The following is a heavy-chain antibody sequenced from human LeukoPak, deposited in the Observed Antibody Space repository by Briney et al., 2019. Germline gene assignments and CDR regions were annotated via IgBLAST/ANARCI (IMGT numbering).Heavy chain of an antibody. CDR3: AVATIKDYFDY. CDR2: ISSSGSTI. CDR1: GFAFSCYE. J-gene: IGHJ4*02. D-gene: IGHD5-24*01. V-gene: IGHV3-48*03. Sequence: PGGSLRLSCAASGFAFSCYEMNWVRQAPGKGLVWVSYISSSGSTIYYADSVKGRFTISRDNAKNSLYLQMNSLRAEDTAVYYCAVATIKDYFDYWGQGTLVTVSS.